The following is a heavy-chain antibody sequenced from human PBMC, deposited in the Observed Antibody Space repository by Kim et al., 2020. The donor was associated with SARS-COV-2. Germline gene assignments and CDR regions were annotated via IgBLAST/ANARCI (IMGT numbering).Heavy chain of an antibody. CDR2: ST. CDR3: ARDLDYYGMDV. V-gene: IGHV3-53*01. Sequence: STYDAEYVKGRFTISRDNAKNTLYLQMNSLRAEDTAVYYCARDLDYYGMDVWGQGTTVTVSS. J-gene: IGHJ6*02.